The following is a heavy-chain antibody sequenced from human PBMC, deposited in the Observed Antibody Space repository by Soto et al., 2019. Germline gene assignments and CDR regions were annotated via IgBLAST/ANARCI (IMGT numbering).Heavy chain of an antibody. Sequence: EVQLVESGGGLVQPGGSLRLSCAASGFTFSTYWMHWIRQVPGKGLEWVSRINSDASNTYYADAVKGRFTISRDNAKNTLRLEMNGLRAEDTAVYYCVRDGHCITTCCYGNWFAPWGQGTLVTVSS. CDR1: GFTFSTYW. CDR2: INSDASNT. J-gene: IGHJ5*02. V-gene: IGHV3-74*01. CDR3: VRDGHCITTCCYGNWFAP. D-gene: IGHD2-2*01.